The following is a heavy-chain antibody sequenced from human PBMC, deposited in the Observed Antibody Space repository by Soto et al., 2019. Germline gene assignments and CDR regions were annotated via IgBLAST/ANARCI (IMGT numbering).Heavy chain of an antibody. CDR3: AKSGTNWSYFYYHMDV. Sequence: GGSLRLSCAASGFTFNNYAMAWVRQAPGKGLEWVSSVSASGDGTYYADSVEGRFSISRDTSENTLYLQMNSLRAEGTAVYYCAKSGTNWSYFYYHMDVWGKGTTVTVSS. CDR1: GFTFNNYA. CDR2: VSASGDGT. V-gene: IGHV3-23*01. D-gene: IGHD1-1*01. J-gene: IGHJ6*03.